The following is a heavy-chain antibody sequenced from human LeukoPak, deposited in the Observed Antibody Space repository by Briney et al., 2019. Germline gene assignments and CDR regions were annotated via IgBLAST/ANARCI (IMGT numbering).Heavy chain of an antibody. Sequence: ASVKVSCKVSGYTLTELSMHWVRQAPGKGLEWMGGFDPEDGETIYAQKFQGRVTMTEDTSTDTAYMELSSLRSEDTAVYYCATDSELRGMEHAFDIWGQGTMVTVSS. J-gene: IGHJ3*02. D-gene: IGHD3-16*01. CDR2: FDPEDGET. CDR3: ATDSELRGMEHAFDI. CDR1: GYTLTELS. V-gene: IGHV1-24*01.